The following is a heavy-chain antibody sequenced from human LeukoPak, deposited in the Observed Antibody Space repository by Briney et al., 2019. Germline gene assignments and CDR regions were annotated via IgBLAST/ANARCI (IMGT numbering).Heavy chain of an antibody. V-gene: IGHV3-66*01. D-gene: IGHD3-16*01. CDR1: GFIFSSYA. Sequence: GGSLRLSCAASGFIFSSYAMSWVRQAPGKGLEWVSVIYSGGSTYYADSVKGRFTISRDNSKNTLYLQMNSLRAEDTAVYYCAGDLGGGAYDYWGQGTLVTVSS. J-gene: IGHJ4*02. CDR2: IYSGGST. CDR3: AGDLGGGAYDY.